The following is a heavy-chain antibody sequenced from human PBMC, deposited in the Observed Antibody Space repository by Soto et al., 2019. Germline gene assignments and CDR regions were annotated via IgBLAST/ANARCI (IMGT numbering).Heavy chain of an antibody. Sequence: GGSLRLSCAASGFTFSSYSMNWVRQAPGKGLEWVSSISSSSSYIYYADSVKGRFTISRANAKNSLYLQMNSLRAEDTAVYYCARPRCSGGSCYYYYGMDVWGQGTTVTVSS. J-gene: IGHJ6*02. V-gene: IGHV3-21*01. CDR2: ISSSSSYI. D-gene: IGHD2-15*01. CDR1: GFTFSSYS. CDR3: ARPRCSGGSCYYYYGMDV.